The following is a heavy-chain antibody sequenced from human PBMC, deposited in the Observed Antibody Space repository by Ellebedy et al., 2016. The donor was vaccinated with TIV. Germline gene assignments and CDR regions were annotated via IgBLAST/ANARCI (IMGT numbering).Heavy chain of an antibody. Sequence: SCKASGYTFTGYYMHWVRQAPGKGLEWVGRIRNKANSYTTEYAASVKGRFTISRDDSRNSVYLQMNSLRAEDTAVYYCAKFPDIVVVVAATDAFDIWGQGTMVTVSS. D-gene: IGHD2-15*01. CDR2: IRNKANSYTT. CDR3: AKFPDIVVVVAATDAFDI. V-gene: IGHV3-72*01. J-gene: IGHJ3*02. CDR1: GYTFTGYY.